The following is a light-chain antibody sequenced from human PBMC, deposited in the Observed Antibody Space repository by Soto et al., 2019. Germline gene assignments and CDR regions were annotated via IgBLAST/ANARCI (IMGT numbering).Light chain of an antibody. CDR3: SSYTSSSTVL. Sequence: QSALTQPASVSGSLGQSITIYCTGTSSDVGGYNYVSWYQQHPGKDPKVVIFEVTKRPSGVSSRFSGSKSGNTASLTVSGLQAEDEGDYYCSSYTSSSTVLFGGGTQLTVL. J-gene: IGLJ2*01. V-gene: IGLV2-14*01. CDR2: EVT. CDR1: SSDVGGYNY.